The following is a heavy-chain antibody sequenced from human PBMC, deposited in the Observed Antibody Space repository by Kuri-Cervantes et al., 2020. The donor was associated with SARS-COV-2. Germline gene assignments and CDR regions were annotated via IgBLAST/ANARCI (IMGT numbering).Heavy chain of an antibody. D-gene: IGHD6-13*01. Sequence: GESLKISCAASGFTFSSYSINWVRQAPGKGLEWVSSISSSTSYIYYEDSVKGRFTISRDNAKNSLYLQTNSLRAEDTAIYYCARDRSSNWFSTRVAFDIWGQGTMVTVSS. CDR1: GFTFSSYS. CDR2: ISSSTSYI. CDR3: ARDRSSNWFSTRVAFDI. V-gene: IGHV3-21*01. J-gene: IGHJ3*02.